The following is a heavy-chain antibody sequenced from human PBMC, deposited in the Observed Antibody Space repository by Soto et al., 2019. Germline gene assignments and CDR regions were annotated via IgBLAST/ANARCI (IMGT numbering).Heavy chain of an antibody. J-gene: IGHJ3*01. Sequence: QVQLGQSGAEVRKPGSSVKVSCKALGGTFRTYIISWVRQAPGQGLEWMGSIIPIPDITNYAQKFQGRVTVTADRSTSTAYMELISLKAEDKAVYYCARYRITTLWDAFELWGQGTMVTVSS. D-gene: IGHD3-3*01. CDR1: GGTFRTYI. CDR3: ARYRITTLWDAFEL. V-gene: IGHV1-69*02. CDR2: IIPIPDIT.